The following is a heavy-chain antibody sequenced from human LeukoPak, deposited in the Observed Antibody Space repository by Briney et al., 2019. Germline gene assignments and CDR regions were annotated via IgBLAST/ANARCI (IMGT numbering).Heavy chain of an antibody. V-gene: IGHV5-51*01. J-gene: IGHJ4*02. D-gene: IGHD3-3*01. CDR1: GYTFSSYW. Sequence: GESLKISCKGSGYTFSSYWIGWVRQMPGKGLVGMGIIYSGDSDTRYSPSLQGQVTISVYTSIGTAYLQWSSLKASDTAIYYCARQNDFRLDYWGQGTLVTVSS. CDR3: ARQNDFRLDY. CDR2: IYSGDSDT.